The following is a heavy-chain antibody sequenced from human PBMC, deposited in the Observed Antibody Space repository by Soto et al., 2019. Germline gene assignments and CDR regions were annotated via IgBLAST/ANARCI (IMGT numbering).Heavy chain of an antibody. CDR3: ARKPYSHYYGMDV. Sequence: ASVKVSCKASGYIFSDYGINWVRLAPGQGLEWMGWIIPYNDNTKYAENFQGRVTLTTDTSTNAVYMELRSLTPDDTGVYFCARKPYSHYYGMDVWGQGTSVTVSS. V-gene: IGHV1-18*01. D-gene: IGHD2-21*01. CDR1: GYIFSDYG. CDR2: IIPYNDNT. J-gene: IGHJ6*02.